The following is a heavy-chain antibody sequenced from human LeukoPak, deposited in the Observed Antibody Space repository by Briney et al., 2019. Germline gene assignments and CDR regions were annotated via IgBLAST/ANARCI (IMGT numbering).Heavy chain of an antibody. D-gene: IGHD1-26*01. CDR1: GGSITSGVYY. CDR3: ARFWEHQFDY. J-gene: IGHJ4*02. Sequence: SQTLSLTCTVSGGSITSGVYYWSWIRQPAGKGLEWIGHIYSSGNTKYNPSLKSRVTISVDTSKNQFSLKLSSVTAADTAVCYSARFWEHQFDYWGQGTLVTVSS. V-gene: IGHV4-61*09. CDR2: IYSSGNT.